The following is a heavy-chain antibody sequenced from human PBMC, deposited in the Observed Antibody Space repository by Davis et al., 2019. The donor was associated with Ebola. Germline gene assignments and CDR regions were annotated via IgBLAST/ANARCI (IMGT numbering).Heavy chain of an antibody. CDR1: GFTFSDTL. J-gene: IGHJ4*02. D-gene: IGHD3-22*01. V-gene: IGHV3-74*01. Sequence: HTGGSLRLSCAASGFTFSDTLMHWVRQDPGKGLEWVSAIDYDGSSRDYADSVKGRFTISRDNSKNTLYLQMNSLRAEDTAVYYCARVVTMIVVTWGQGTLVTVSS. CDR2: IDYDGSSR. CDR3: ARVVTMIVVT.